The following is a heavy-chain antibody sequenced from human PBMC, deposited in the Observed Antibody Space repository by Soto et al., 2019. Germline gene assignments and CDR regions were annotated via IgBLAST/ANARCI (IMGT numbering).Heavy chain of an antibody. CDR3: ARNPSWGKGRGYFDY. CDR1: GFTFSSYW. V-gene: IGHV3-7*03. D-gene: IGHD7-27*01. Sequence: GGSLRLSCAASGFTFSSYWMSWVRQAPGKGLEWVANIKQDGSEKYYVDSVKGRFTISRDNAKNSLYLQMNSLRAEDAAVYYCARNPSWGKGRGYFDYWGQGTLVTVSS. J-gene: IGHJ4*02. CDR2: IKQDGSEK.